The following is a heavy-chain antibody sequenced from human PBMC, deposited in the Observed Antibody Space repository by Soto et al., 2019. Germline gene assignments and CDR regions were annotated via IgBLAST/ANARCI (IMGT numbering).Heavy chain of an antibody. V-gene: IGHV3-30-3*01. CDR1: GFSFSRYA. CDR3: AKDGMDV. CDR2: ISYDGSNK. J-gene: IGHJ6*02. Sequence: GRSLTLACAASGFSFSRYAMHWVRQAPGKGLEWVAVISYDGSNKYYADSVKGRFSISRDNSKNTLYLQMNSLRAEDTAVYYYAKDGMDVWGQGTTVTVSS.